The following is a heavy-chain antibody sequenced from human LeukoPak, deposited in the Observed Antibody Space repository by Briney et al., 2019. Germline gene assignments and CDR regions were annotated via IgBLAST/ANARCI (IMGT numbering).Heavy chain of an antibody. CDR1: GYTFTDYY. CDR2: INPNNDDT. J-gene: IGHJ4*02. CDR3: ARRGSGYGYDY. D-gene: IGHD5-18*01. Sequence: ASVKVSCKASGYTFTDYYMHWVRQAPGQGREWMGWINPNNDDTNYAQKFQGRVTMTRDTSISTAYMELSTLTSDDTAVYYCARRGSGYGYDYWGQGTLVTVSS. V-gene: IGHV1-2*02.